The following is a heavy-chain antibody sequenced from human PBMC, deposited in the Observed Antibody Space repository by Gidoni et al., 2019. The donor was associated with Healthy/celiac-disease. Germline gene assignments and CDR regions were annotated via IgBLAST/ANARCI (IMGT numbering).Heavy chain of an antibody. CDR1: GGSISSSSYY. V-gene: IGHV4-39*01. Sequence: QLQLQESGPGLVKPSETLSLTCTVSGGSISSSSYYWGWIRQPPGKGLEWIGSIYYSGSTYYNPSLKSRVTISVDTSKNQFSLKLSSVTAADTAVYYCARFFSGWLIDYWGQGTLVTVSS. CDR2: IYYSGST. D-gene: IGHD6-19*01. J-gene: IGHJ4*02. CDR3: ARFFSGWLIDY.